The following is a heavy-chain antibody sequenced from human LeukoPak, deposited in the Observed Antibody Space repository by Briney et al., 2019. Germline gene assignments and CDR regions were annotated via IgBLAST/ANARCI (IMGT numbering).Heavy chain of an antibody. V-gene: IGHV3-74*01. Sequence: GGSLRLSCAASGFTFSSYWMHWVRQAPGKELVWVSRIKTDGSRTTYAGSVKGRFTIPRDNAKNTLYLQMNSLRAEDTAVYYCAREGYEDAFDIWGQGTMVTVSS. CDR1: GFTFSSYW. D-gene: IGHD3-3*01. CDR2: IKTDGSRT. CDR3: AREGYEDAFDI. J-gene: IGHJ3*02.